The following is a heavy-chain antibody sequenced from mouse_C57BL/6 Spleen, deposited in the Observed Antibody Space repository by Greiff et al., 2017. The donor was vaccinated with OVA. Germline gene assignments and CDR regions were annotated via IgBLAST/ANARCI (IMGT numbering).Heavy chain of an antibody. Sequence: EVKLMESGGGLVKPGGSLKLSCAASGFTFSDYGMHWVRQAPEKGLEWVAYISSGSSTIYYADTVKGRFTISRDNAKNTLFLQRTSLRAEDTAMYYCATEYFDYWGQGTTLTVSS. CDR3: ATEYFDY. CDR1: GFTFSDYG. V-gene: IGHV5-17*01. CDR2: ISSGSSTI. J-gene: IGHJ2*01.